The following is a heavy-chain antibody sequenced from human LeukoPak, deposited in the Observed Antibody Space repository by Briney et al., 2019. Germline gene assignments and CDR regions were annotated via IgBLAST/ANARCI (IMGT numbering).Heavy chain of an antibody. D-gene: IGHD2-15*01. CDR3: ARYVVGALDY. Sequence: PGGSLRLSCAASGFTLSSYWTAWVRQAPGKGREWVANIKEDASVKQYADSVKGRFTISSDNTDTSVYLQMYSLRTEATVVFHSARYVVGALDYWGRGTLVTVSS. CDR1: GFTLSSYW. J-gene: IGHJ4*02. V-gene: IGHV3-7*01. CDR2: IKEDASVK.